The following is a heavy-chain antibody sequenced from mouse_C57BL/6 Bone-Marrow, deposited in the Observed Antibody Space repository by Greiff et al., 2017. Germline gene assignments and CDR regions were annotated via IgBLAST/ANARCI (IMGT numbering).Heavy chain of an antibody. CDR1: GYTFTNYW. Sequence: VQLQQSGAELVKPGASVKLSCKASGYTFTNYWMHWVKQRPGQGLEWIGMMHPNGGSPDYNEKFKSEATLSVAKSSRTAYMELSSLTSEDSAVYYCARSYDYDDYTMDYWGQGTSVTVSS. CDR2: MHPNGGSP. V-gene: IGHV1-64*01. CDR3: ARSYDYDDYTMDY. J-gene: IGHJ4*01. D-gene: IGHD2-4*01.